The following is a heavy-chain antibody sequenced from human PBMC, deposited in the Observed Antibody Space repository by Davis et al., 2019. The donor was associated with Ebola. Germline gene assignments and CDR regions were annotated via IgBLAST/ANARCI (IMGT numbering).Heavy chain of an antibody. J-gene: IGHJ4*02. CDR2: ISASGGFT. D-gene: IGHD2-2*01. CDR3: ANIGSSTSKGPSDY. CDR1: GFTVSSNY. Sequence: GESLKISCAASGFTVSSNYMSWVRQAPGKGLEWVSVISASGGFTYTADTAKGRFRISRDNSKNTLYLQMNSLRDEDTAVYYCANIGSSTSKGPSDYWGQGTLVTVSS. V-gene: IGHV3-53*01.